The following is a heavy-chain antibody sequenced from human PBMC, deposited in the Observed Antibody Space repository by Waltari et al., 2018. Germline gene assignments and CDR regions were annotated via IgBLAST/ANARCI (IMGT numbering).Heavy chain of an antibody. CDR3: ARFGWLQRTDYFDN. Sequence: QVQLQQSGTGLVKTSHTLSLTCTVSGGSISRVSYYWSWTRQPAGKGLEWIGRIYTSGSTNYNHSLKSRFTIAAYTYKNQFSLKLRAVTAADTAVDDCARFGWLQRTDYFDNWGQGTLVTVSS. V-gene: IGHV4-61*02. J-gene: IGHJ4*02. CDR1: GGSISRVSYY. D-gene: IGHD5-18*01. CDR2: IYTSGST.